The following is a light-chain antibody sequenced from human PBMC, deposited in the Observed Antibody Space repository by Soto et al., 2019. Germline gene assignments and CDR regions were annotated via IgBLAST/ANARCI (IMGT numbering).Light chain of an antibody. V-gene: IGLV2-8*01. CDR1: SSDVGGYDY. Sequence: QSALTQPPSASGSPGQSVTISCTGTSSDVGGYDYVSWYQQYPGKAPKLMIYGVSKRPSGVPDRFSGSKSGNTASLTVSGLQAEDVADYYCSSYVGSNNFYVFGTGTKLTVL. J-gene: IGLJ1*01. CDR2: GVS. CDR3: SSYVGSNNFYV.